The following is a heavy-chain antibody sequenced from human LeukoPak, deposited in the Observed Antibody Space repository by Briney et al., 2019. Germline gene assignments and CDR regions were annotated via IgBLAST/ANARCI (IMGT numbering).Heavy chain of an antibody. V-gene: IGHV1-18*01. CDR1: GYTFTSSG. Sequence: APVRVSCKAPGYTFTSSGIRCVRQAPGQGLEWMGWISAYNGNTNYAQKLQGRVTMTTDTSTSTAYMELRSLRSDDTAVYYCARGSRYFDWTPKKNWFDPWGQGTLVTVSS. CDR2: ISAYNGNT. CDR3: ARGSRYFDWTPKKNWFDP. D-gene: IGHD3-9*01. J-gene: IGHJ5*02.